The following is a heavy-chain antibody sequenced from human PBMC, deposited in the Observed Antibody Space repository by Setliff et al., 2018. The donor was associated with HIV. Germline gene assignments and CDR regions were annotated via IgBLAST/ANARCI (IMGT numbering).Heavy chain of an antibody. Sequence: PSETLSLTCAVYGGSFSGYYWSWIRQPPGKGLEWIGEINHSGSTHYNPSLKRRVTISIDKSKKQFSLKVRSVTAADSAVYYCARFDVTPMTTRDYWGQGTQVTVSS. D-gene: IGHD4-17*01. CDR1: GGSFSGYY. CDR3: ARFDVTPMTTRDY. CDR2: INHSGST. V-gene: IGHV4-34*01. J-gene: IGHJ4*02.